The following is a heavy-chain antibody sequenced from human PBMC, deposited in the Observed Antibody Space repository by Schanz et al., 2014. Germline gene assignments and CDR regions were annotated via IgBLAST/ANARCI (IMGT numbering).Heavy chain of an antibody. V-gene: IGHV3-30*03. D-gene: IGHD3-10*01. CDR2: VSSDGNND. J-gene: IGHJ5*02. CDR1: GFTFSSNS. CDR3: ARPALWFGDNCFDP. Sequence: QVHLLESGGGLVEPGGSLKLSCAASGFTFSSNSMNWVRQAPGKGLEWVALVSSDGNNDYYTDSVKGRFTMSRDNAKNTLYLQMNSLRAEDTAVYYCARPALWFGDNCFDPWGQGTLVNDSS.